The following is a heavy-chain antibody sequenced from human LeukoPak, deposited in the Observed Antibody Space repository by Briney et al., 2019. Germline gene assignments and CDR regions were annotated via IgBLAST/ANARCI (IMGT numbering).Heavy chain of an antibody. CDR3: ASGNYYYMDV. V-gene: IGHV4-59*01. J-gene: IGHJ6*03. CDR1: GGSISSYY. Sequence: SETLSHTCTVSGGSISSYYWSWIRQPPGKGLEWIGYIYYSGSTNYNPSLKGRVTISVDTSKNQFSLKLSSVTAADTAVYYCASGNYYYMDVWGKGTTVTVSS. CDR2: IYYSGST. D-gene: IGHD2-15*01.